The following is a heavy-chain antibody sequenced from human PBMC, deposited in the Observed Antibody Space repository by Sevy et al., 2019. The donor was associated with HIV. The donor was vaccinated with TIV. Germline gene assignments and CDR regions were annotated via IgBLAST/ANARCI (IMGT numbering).Heavy chain of an antibody. Sequence: GGSLRLSCAASGFGFSTTWMHWVRQAPGKGLVWVSRSKGDGSITAYADSVKGRFTISRDNAKNTLFLQMNSLRVEDTAVYYCGSGGGPVSWGQGTLVTVSS. V-gene: IGHV3-74*01. CDR1: GFGFSTTW. J-gene: IGHJ5*02. CDR2: SKGDGSIT. CDR3: GSGGGPVS. D-gene: IGHD3-16*01.